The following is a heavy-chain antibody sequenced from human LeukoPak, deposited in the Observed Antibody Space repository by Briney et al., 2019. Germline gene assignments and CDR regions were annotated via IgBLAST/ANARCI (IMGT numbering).Heavy chain of an antibody. J-gene: IGHJ4*02. CDR1: GFTFDNYG. CDR2: INWNGGST. CDR3: ARDTIGDWASDS. V-gene: IGHV3-20*04. D-gene: IGHD2-21*02. Sequence: GGSLRLSCAASGFTFDNYGMSWVRQAPGKGLEWVSGINWNGGSTGYADSVKGRFTISRDNAKNSLYLQMNSLRAEDTALYYCARDTIGDWASDSWGQGALVTVSS.